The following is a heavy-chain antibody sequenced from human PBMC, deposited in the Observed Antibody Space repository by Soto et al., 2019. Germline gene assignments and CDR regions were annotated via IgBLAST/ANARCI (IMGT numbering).Heavy chain of an antibody. D-gene: IGHD3-16*01. CDR3: AKDISSSGRGDYFDY. V-gene: IGHV3-43*01. Sequence: WGSLRLSCAASGFTFSSYTMRWVRQAPGKGLEWVSLISWDGGSTYYADSVKGRFTISRDNSKNSLYLQMNSLRAEDTALYYCAKDISSSGRGDYFDYWGQGTLVTVSS. CDR1: GFTFSSYT. J-gene: IGHJ4*02. CDR2: ISWDGGST.